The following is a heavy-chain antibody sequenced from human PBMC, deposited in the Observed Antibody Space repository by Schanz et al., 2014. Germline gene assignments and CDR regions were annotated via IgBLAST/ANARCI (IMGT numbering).Heavy chain of an antibody. J-gene: IGHJ6*02. CDR3: ARAKRFGDMDV. CDR1: GYPFSDYG. D-gene: IGHD3-10*01. V-gene: IGHV1-18*01. Sequence: QVQLVQSGDEVKKPGASVQVSCKTSGYPFSDYGITWVRQAPGQGLEWVGWISPYTGNTHYFDKMEGRVTMTTDTSTSTVYMELRNLRSDDTAVYYCARAKRFGDMDVWGQGTTVTVSS. CDR2: ISPYTGNT.